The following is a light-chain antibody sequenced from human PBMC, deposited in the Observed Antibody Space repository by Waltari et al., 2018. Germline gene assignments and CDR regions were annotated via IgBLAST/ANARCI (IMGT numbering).Light chain of an antibody. J-gene: IGLJ3*02. CDR3: AAWDDSLSGWV. Sequence: QSVLTQPPSASGTPGQRVTISFSGSSSTIGINYGSWYQQLPGTAPKPLIYRNNQRPSGVPDRFSGSKSGTSASLAISGLRSEDEADYYCAAWDDSLSGWVFGGGTKLTVL. CDR1: SSTIGINY. CDR2: RNN. V-gene: IGLV1-47*01.